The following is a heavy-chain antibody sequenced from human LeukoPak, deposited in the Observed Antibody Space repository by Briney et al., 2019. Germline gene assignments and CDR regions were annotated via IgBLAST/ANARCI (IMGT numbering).Heavy chain of an antibody. CDR1: GFTVSRNY. V-gene: IGHV3-53*01. CDR2: IYSGGST. J-gene: IGHJ4*02. CDR3: ARVQWLRSLYFDY. Sequence: GGSLRLSCAASGFTVSRNYMSWVGQAPGKGGEGVSDIYSGGSTYYTDSVKGRFTTSRHNSKITLYLQMNSLRAEDTAVYYCARVQWLRSLYFDYWGQGTLVTVSS. D-gene: IGHD5-12*01.